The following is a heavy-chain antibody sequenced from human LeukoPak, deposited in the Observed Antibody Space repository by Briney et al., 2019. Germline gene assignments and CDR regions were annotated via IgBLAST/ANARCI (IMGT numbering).Heavy chain of an antibody. CDR1: GFTFSSYS. Sequence: GGSLRLSCAASGFTFSSYSMNWVRQAPGKGLEWVSSISSSGSYIYYADSVKGRFTISRDNAKNSLYLQMNSLRAEDTAVYYCARVAYYCSGGSCYPGVSDYWGQGTLVTVSS. D-gene: IGHD2-15*01. CDR2: ISSSGSYI. J-gene: IGHJ4*02. CDR3: ARVAYYCSGGSCYPGVSDY. V-gene: IGHV3-21*01.